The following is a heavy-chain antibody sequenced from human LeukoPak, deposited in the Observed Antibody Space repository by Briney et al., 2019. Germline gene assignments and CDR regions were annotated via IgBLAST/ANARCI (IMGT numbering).Heavy chain of an antibody. CDR1: GGSFSGYY. Sequence: SETLSLTCAVCGGSFSGYYWSWIRQPPGKGLEWIGEINHSGSTNYNPSLKSRVTISVDTSKNQFSLKLSSVTAADTAVYYCAGGADLGRYSGSYFDYWGQGTLVTVSS. V-gene: IGHV4-34*01. J-gene: IGHJ4*02. CDR2: INHSGST. D-gene: IGHD1-26*01. CDR3: AGGADLGRYSGSYFDY.